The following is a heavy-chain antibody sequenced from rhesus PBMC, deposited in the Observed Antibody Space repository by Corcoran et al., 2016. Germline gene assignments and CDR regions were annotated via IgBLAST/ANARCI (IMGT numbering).Heavy chain of an antibody. J-gene: IGHJ5-2*02. CDR2: ISYSGIT. Sequence: QVQLQESGPGLVKPSETLSLTCAVYGGSISSRYYYWSLFSTAHGTGLEWIVYISYSGITSYNPSLKSRVTISRDTSKNQFSLKLSSVTAADTAVYYCARLGATPSSNSLDVWGRGVLVTVSS. CDR1: GGSISSRYYY. V-gene: IGHV4-122*02. CDR3: ARLGATPSSNSLDV. D-gene: IGHD1-44*02.